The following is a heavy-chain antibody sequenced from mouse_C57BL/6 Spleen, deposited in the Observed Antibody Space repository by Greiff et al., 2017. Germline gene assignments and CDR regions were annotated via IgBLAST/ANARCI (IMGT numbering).Heavy chain of an antibody. V-gene: IGHV5-17*01. J-gene: IGHJ4*01. CDR2: ISSGSSTI. CDR3: AREGGLRKGDAMDY. CDR1: GFTFSDYG. D-gene: IGHD2-4*01. Sequence: EVQRVESGGGLVKPGGSLKLSCAASGFTFSDYGMHWVRQAPEKGLEWVAYISSGSSTIYYADTVKGRFTISRDNAKNTLFLQMTSLRSEDTAMYYCAREGGLRKGDAMDYWGQGTSVTVSS.